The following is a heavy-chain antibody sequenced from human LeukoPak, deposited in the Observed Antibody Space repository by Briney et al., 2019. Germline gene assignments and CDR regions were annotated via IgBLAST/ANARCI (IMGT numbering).Heavy chain of an antibody. V-gene: IGHV6-1*01. D-gene: IGHD2-2*01. J-gene: IGHJ5*02. CDR3: ARGLTQYDCFDP. Sequence: SQTLSLTCAISGDSVFSNSSWNWIRQSPSRGLGWLGRTYYRSTWYNDYAVSVRGRITVNPDTSKNQFSLHLNSVTPEGTAVYYCARGLTQYDCFDPWGQGILVTVSS. CDR1: GDSVFSNSS. CDR2: TYYRSTWYN.